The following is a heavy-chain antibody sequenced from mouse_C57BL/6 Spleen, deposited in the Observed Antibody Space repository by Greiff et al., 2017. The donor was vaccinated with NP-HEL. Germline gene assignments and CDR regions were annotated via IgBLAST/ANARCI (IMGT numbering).Heavy chain of an antibody. V-gene: IGHV1-74*01. Sequence: QVQLQQPGAELVKPGASVKVSCKASGYTFTSYWMHWVKQRPGQGLEWIGRIHPSDSDTNYNQQFKGKATLTVDKSSSTAYMQLIRLTSEDSAVYYCAISRSSYGFAYWGQGTLVTVSA. D-gene: IGHD1-1*01. J-gene: IGHJ3*01. CDR1: GYTFTSYW. CDR2: IHPSDSDT. CDR3: AISRSSYGFAY.